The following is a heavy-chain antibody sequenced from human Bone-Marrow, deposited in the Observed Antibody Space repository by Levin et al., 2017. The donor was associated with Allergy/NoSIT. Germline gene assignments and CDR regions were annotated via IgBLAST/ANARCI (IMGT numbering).Heavy chain of an antibody. V-gene: IGHV3-21*01. CDR1: GFTFSSYS. J-gene: IGHJ3*02. Sequence: TGGSLRLSCAASGFTFSSYSMNWVRQAPGKGLEWVSSISSSSSYIYYADSVKGRFTISRDNAKNSLYLQMNSLRAEDTAVYYCARDLYRYYDILTGYYYRDAFDIWGQGTMVTVSS. D-gene: IGHD3-9*01. CDR2: ISSSSSYI. CDR3: ARDLYRYYDILTGYYYRDAFDI.